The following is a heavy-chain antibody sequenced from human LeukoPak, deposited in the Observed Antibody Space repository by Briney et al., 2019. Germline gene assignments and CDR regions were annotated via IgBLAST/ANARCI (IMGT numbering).Heavy chain of an antibody. CDR3: AREYCSGGSCYSPRFDY. Sequence: SETLSLTCTVSGGSISSYYWSWIRQPAGKGLEWIGRIYTSGSTNYNPSHKSRVTMSVDTSKNQFSLKLSSVTAADTAVYYCAREYCSGGSCYSPRFDYWGQGTLVTVSS. CDR2: IYTSGST. J-gene: IGHJ4*02. CDR1: GGSISSYY. V-gene: IGHV4-4*07. D-gene: IGHD2-15*01.